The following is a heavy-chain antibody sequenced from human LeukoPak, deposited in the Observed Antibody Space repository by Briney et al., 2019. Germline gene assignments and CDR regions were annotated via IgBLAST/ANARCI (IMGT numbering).Heavy chain of an antibody. CDR3: AKDIRVRGYSSGWYWLDY. Sequence: GGSLRLSCAASGFTFDDYAMHWVRQAPGKGLEWVSGISWNSGSIGYADSVKGRFTISRDNAKNSLYLQMNSLRAEDTALYYCAKDIRVRGYSSGWYWLDYWGQGTLVTVSS. J-gene: IGHJ4*02. V-gene: IGHV3-9*01. CDR1: GFTFDDYA. CDR2: ISWNSGSI. D-gene: IGHD6-19*01.